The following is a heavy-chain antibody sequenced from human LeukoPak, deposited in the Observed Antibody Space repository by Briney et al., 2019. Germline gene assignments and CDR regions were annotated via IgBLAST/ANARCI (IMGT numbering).Heavy chain of an antibody. CDR2: IYYSGST. CDR1: GGSISSGDYY. CDR3: AREGGFYCSSTSCYRLDY. J-gene: IGHJ4*02. V-gene: IGHV4-30-4*08. D-gene: IGHD2-2*02. Sequence: SETLSLTCTVSGGSISSGDYYWSWIRQPPGKGLEWIGYIYYSGSTYYNPSLKSRVTISVDPSKNQFSLKLSSVTAADTAVYYCAREGGFYCSSTSCYRLDYWGQGTLVTVSS.